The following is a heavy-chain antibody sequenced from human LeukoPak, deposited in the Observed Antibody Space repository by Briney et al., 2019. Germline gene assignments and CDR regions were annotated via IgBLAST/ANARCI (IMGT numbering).Heavy chain of an antibody. V-gene: IGHV1-2*02. J-gene: IGHJ4*02. D-gene: IGHD5-12*01. CDR2: INPDNGGT. CDR3: ARDPSNSGYDYLYYFDY. Sequence: GASVKVSCKVSGYTLTELSMHWVRQAPGKGLEWMGWINPDNGGTNYAQKFQGRVTMTRDMSISTAYMELSRLRSDDTAVYYCARDPSNSGYDYLYYFDYWGQGTLVTVSS. CDR1: GYTLTELS.